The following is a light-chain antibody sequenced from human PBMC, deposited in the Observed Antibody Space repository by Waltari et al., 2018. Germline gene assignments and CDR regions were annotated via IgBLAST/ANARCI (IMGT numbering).Light chain of an antibody. J-gene: IGLJ1*01. V-gene: IGLV1-44*01. Sequence: QSGLTQSPSVSGTPGQRVPIPCSGSPSYLGSNNVNWYQQFPGTAPKLLIYRNSERPSGVPDRFSGSKSGTSASLAISGLQSEDEAEYYCSAWDDSVHVFGTGTRVTVL. CDR2: RNS. CDR3: SAWDDSVHV. CDR1: PSYLGSNN.